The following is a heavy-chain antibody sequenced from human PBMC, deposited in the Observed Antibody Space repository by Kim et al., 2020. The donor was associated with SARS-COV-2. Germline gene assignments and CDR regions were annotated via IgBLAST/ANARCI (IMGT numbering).Heavy chain of an antibody. CDR3: ARPYYDILTGYSNAIEN. CDR2: IYYSGST. D-gene: IGHD3-9*01. J-gene: IGHJ4*02. Sequence: SQTLSLTCTVSGGSISSSSYYWGWIRQPPGKGLEWIGSIYYSGSTYYNPSLKSRVTISVDTSKNQFSLKLSSVTAADTAVYYCARPYYDILTGYSNAIENWGQGTLVTVSS. CDR1: GGSISSSSYY. V-gene: IGHV4-39*01.